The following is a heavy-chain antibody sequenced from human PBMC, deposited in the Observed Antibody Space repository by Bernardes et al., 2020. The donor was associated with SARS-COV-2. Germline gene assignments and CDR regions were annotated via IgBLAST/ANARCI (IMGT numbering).Heavy chain of an antibody. CDR3: ARGDGGGYPNYGMDV. J-gene: IGHJ6*02. CDR1: GFPFRNFG. CDR2: IWLDGSKK. V-gene: IGHV3-33*08. Sequence: GGSLRLSRSTSGFPFRNFGIDWVRQASGKGLEWVALIWLDGSKKFYADPVKGRFTISRDDSKNTPYLQMNTLRVEDTDVYYRARGDGGGYPNYGMDVWGQGTTVTVSS. D-gene: IGHD1-26*01.